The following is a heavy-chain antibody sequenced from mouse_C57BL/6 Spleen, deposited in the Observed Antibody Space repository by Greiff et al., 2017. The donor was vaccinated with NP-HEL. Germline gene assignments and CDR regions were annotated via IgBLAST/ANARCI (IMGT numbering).Heavy chain of an antibody. J-gene: IGHJ4*01. Sequence: VQLVESGAELVRPGTSVKVSCKASGYAFTNYLIEWVKQRPGQGLEWIGVINPGSGGTNYNEKFKGKATLTADKSSSTAYMQLSSLTSEDSAVYFCARSPGGAMDYWGQGTSVTVSS. CDR1: GYAFTNYL. CDR2: INPGSGGT. V-gene: IGHV1-54*01. CDR3: ARSPGGAMDY.